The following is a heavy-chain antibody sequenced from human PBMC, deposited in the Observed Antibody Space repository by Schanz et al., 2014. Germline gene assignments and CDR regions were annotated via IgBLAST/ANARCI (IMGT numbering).Heavy chain of an antibody. CDR2: INPSGGGT. J-gene: IGHJ4*01. CDR3: ARAPTAYCSDTSCLGTPFDY. D-gene: IGHD2-2*01. CDR1: GYTFTNFF. V-gene: IGHV1-46*03. Sequence: QVHLVQSGAEVHKPGASLKISCKASGYTFTNFFLHWVRQAPGQGLEWMGIINPSGGGTSYALRFQDRVTVTRDTSRSTVYMELSSLRSEDTAVYYCARAPTAYCSDTSCLGTPFDYWGRGTLVTVSP.